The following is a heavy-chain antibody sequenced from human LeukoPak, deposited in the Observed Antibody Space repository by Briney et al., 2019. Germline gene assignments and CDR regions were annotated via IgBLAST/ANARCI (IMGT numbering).Heavy chain of an antibody. CDR1: GGSISSSSYY. CDR2: IYYSGST. CDR3: AGDTALGSSSSWYGGAFDI. Sequence: SETLSLTCTVSGGSISSSSYYRGWIRQPPGKGLEWIGSIYYSGSTYYNPSLKSRVTISVDTSKNQFSLKLSSVTAADTAVYYCAGDTALGSSSSWYGGAFDIWGQGTMVTVSS. D-gene: IGHD6-13*01. V-gene: IGHV4-39*07. J-gene: IGHJ3*02.